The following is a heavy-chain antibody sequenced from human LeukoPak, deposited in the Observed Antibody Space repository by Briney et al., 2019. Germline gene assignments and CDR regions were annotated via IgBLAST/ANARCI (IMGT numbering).Heavy chain of an antibody. J-gene: IGHJ1*01. D-gene: IGHD5-24*01. CDR3: ARLGMGNGQQFFRH. CDR2: IHHSGRT. Sequence: PSETLSLTCAVSGSSISSGYFWGWIRQPPGKGLEWIGSIHHSGRTPYNPSLKSRVTISVDTSKNQFSLTLSSVTAAGTAVYYCARLGMGNGQQFFRHWGQGTLVTVSS. V-gene: IGHV4-38-2*01. CDR1: GSSISSGYF.